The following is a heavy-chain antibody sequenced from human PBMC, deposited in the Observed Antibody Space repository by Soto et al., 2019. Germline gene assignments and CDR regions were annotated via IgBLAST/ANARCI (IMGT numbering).Heavy chain of an antibody. CDR2: ISYDGSNK. Sequence: GGSLRLSCAASEFTFSSYGMHWVRQAPGKGLEWVAVISYDGSNKYYADSVKGRFTISRDNSKNTLYLQMNSLRAEDTAVYYCAKELYXSSWYAPLKRNQYYFDYWGQGTLVTVSS. D-gene: IGHD6-13*01. V-gene: IGHV3-30*18. CDR3: AKELYXSSWYAPLKRNQYYFDY. CDR1: EFTFSSYG. J-gene: IGHJ4*02.